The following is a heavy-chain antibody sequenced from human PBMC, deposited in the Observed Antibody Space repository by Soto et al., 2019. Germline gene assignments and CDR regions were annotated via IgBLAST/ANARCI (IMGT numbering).Heavy chain of an antibody. V-gene: IGHV4-59*08. J-gene: IGHJ4*02. CDR3: ARREGGFGRFDY. CDR2: IYYRGIT. CDR1: GGSLSNYY. D-gene: IGHD3-10*01. Sequence: QVQLQESGPGLVKPSETLSLTCTVSGGSLSNYYWNWIRHPPGKGLEWIAFIYYRGITNSNPSLKSRVTIWVDTSKSQFSRGRGSVAAADTAVYYCARREGGFGRFDYWGQGTLVTVSS.